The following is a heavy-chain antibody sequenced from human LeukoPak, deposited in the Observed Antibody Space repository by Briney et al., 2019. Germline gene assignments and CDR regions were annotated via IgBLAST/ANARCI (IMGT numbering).Heavy chain of an antibody. D-gene: IGHD3-3*01. CDR1: GYTFTSYG. CDR3: ARDLRGSYDFWSGYHPYYFDY. CDR2: ISAYNGNT. Sequence: ASVKVSCKASGYTFTSYGISWVRQAPGQGLEWMGWISAYNGNTNYAQKLQGRVTMTTDTSTSTAYMELRSLRSDDTAVYYCARDLRGSYDFWSGYHPYYFDYWGQGTLVTVSS. V-gene: IGHV1-18*01. J-gene: IGHJ4*02.